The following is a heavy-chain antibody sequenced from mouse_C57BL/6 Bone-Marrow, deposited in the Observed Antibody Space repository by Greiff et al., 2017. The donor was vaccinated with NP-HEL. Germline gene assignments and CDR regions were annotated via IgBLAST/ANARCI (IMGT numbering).Heavy chain of an antibody. CDR1: GFTFNTYA. D-gene: IGHD2-5*01. V-gene: IGHV10-3*01. Sequence: DVHLVESGGGLVQPKGSLKLSCAASGFTFNTYAMHWVRQAPGKGLEWVARIRSKSSNYATYYADSVKDRFTISRDDSQSMLYLQMNNLKTEDTAMYYCVRESNYPYYFDYWGQGTTLTVSS. CDR2: IRSKSSNYAT. J-gene: IGHJ2*01. CDR3: VRESNYPYYFDY.